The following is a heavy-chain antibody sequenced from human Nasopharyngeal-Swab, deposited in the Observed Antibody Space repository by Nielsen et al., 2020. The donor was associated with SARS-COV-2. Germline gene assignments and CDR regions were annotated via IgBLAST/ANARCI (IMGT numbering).Heavy chain of an antibody. Sequence: GESLKISCAASGFTFITYAMSWVRQAPGKRLQWVSAISGSGGSTYYADSVKGRFTISRDNSKNTLYLQMNSLKTEDTAVYYCTRRVGAVVGYWGQGTLVTVSS. V-gene: IGHV3-23*01. D-gene: IGHD1-26*01. CDR2: ISGSGGST. CDR3: TRRVGAVVGY. J-gene: IGHJ4*02. CDR1: GFTFITYA.